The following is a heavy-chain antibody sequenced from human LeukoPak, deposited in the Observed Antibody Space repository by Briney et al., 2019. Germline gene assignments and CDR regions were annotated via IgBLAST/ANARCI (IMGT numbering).Heavy chain of an antibody. CDR2: INHSGST. D-gene: IGHD5-12*01. CDR1: GGSFSGYY. CDR3: ASGYDGNYYYYGMDV. V-gene: IGHV4-34*01. Sequence: SETLSLTCAVYGGSFSGYYWSWIRQPPGKGLEWIGEINHSGSTNYNPSLKSRVTISVDTSKNQFSLKLGSVTAADTAVYYCASGYDGNYYYYGMDVWGQGTTVTVSS. J-gene: IGHJ6*02.